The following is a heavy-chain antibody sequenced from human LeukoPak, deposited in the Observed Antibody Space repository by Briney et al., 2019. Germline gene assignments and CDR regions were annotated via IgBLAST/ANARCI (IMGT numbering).Heavy chain of an antibody. CDR1: GYTCTGYY. V-gene: IGHV1-2*06. CDR2: INPNSRGT. Sequence: ASVKVSCKASGYTCTGYYMHWVRQAPGQALEWMGRINPNSRGTKYAQKFQGRVTMTRDTSISTAYMELSRLRSDDTAVYYCARRQSSTWVPDYWGQGTLVTVSS. D-gene: IGHD5/OR15-5a*01. CDR3: ARRQSSTWVPDY. J-gene: IGHJ4*02.